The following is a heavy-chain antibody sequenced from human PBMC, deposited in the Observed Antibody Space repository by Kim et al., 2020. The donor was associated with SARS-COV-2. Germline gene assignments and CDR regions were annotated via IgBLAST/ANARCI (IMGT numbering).Heavy chain of an antibody. CDR3: AKASYNKVYYYD. Sequence: GGYLRLSCSASGFTFSSYAMNWVRQAPGKGLEWVSAISSNGGSTSCGSTHYGEFAKCRFTISSDHSQNMLNLQMKSLRAEDSAEYYCAKASYNKVYYYD. D-gene: IGHD1-1*01. CDR2: ISSNGGSTSCGST. V-gene: IGHV3-23*01. J-gene: IGHJ6*01. CDR1: GFTFSSYA.